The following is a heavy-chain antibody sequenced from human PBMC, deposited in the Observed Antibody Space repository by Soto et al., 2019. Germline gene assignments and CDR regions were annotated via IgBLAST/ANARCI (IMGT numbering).Heavy chain of an antibody. V-gene: IGHV3-33*01. D-gene: IGHD3-3*01. J-gene: IGHJ6*02. CDR2: IWYDGSKK. Sequence: QVQVVESGGGVVQPGRSLRLSCAASGFTFSSFGMHCVRQAPGKGLEWVSLIWYDGSKKSYGDSVQGRFTISRDNSRNTVYLQMNSLRADDTAVYYCARDASYYSLWSGYYPSRNGMDVWGQGTTVTVSS. CDR3: ARDASYYSLWSGYYPSRNGMDV. CDR1: GFTFSSFG.